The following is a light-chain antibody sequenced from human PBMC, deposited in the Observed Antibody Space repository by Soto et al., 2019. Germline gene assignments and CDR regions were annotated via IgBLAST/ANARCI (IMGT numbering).Light chain of an antibody. CDR2: EGS. V-gene: IGLV2-23*01. Sequence: QSALTQPASVSGSPGQSITISCTGTSSDIGRYQLVSWYQKPPGKAPKLMIYEGSRRPSDISNRFSGSRSGNTSSVTISGLQAEDEADYYCCSYAGSNTVVFGGGIKVTVL. CDR1: SSDIGRYQL. J-gene: IGLJ2*01. CDR3: CSYAGSNTVV.